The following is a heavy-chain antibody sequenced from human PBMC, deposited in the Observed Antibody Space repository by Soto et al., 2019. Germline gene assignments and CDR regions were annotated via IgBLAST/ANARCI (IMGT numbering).Heavy chain of an antibody. D-gene: IGHD6-19*01. CDR2: IRDSGHST. Sequence: EVQLLESGGGLVQPGGSLRLSCAASGFTFSTYSMTWVRQAPGKGLEWVSTIRDSGHSTHYADSVRGRFAISRDNSKNTLFLQMNSRRAEDTAVYYCARVKAQILSSGGYGGDDIWGQGTMVTVSS. CDR3: ARVKAQILSSGGYGGDDI. CDR1: GFTFSTYS. V-gene: IGHV3-23*01. J-gene: IGHJ3*02.